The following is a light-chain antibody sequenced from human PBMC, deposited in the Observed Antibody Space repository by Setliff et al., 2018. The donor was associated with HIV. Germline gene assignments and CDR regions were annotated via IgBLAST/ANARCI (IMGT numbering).Light chain of an antibody. CDR1: SSDIGGHNF. CDR3: SSFSTISTQI. CDR2: GVN. V-gene: IGLV2-14*01. J-gene: IGLJ1*01. Sequence: QPALTQPASVSGSPGQSITISCAGSSSDIGGHNFVSWYQQDPGKAPKLMIYGVNNRPSGVSNRFSGSKSGNMASLTISGLQAEDEADYYCSSFSTISTQIFGGGTKVTVL.